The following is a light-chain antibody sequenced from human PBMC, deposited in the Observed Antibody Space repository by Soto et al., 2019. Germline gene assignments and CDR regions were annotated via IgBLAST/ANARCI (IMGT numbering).Light chain of an antibody. CDR1: QGISNY. CDR3: QKYNSALTWT. J-gene: IGKJ1*01. CDR2: AAS. Sequence: DIQMTQSPSSLSASVGDRVTITCRASQGISNYLAWYQQKPGKVPKLLIYAASTLQSGVPSRFSDSGSGTDFTLTISSLQPEDVATYYCQKYNSALTWTFGQGTKVDIK. V-gene: IGKV1-27*01.